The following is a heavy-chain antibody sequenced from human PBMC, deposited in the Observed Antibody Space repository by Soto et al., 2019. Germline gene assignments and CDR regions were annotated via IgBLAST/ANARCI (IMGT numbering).Heavy chain of an antibody. J-gene: IGHJ6*02. D-gene: IGHD6-13*01. CDR3: ARGGSRRYYYYGRDV. CDR1: GFTFSSYA. CDR2: ISYDGSNK. V-gene: IGHV3-30-3*01. Sequence: QVQLVESGGGVVQPGRSLRLSCAASGFTFSSYAMHWVRQAPGKGLEWVAVISYDGSNKYYADSVKGRFTISRDNSKNTLYLQMNSLRAEDTAVYYCARGGSRRYYYYGRDVWGQGTTVTVSS.